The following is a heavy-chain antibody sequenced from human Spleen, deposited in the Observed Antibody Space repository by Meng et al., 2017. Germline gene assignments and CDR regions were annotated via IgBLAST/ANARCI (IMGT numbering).Heavy chain of an antibody. Sequence: SETLSLTCTVSGGSISSYYWSWIRQPPGKGLEWIGYIYYSGSTNYNPSLKSRVTISVDTSKNQFSLKLSSVTAADTAVYYCARIRSSYKLPCATGYYNHLFYYYYGMDVWGQGTTVTVSS. D-gene: IGHD3-9*01. CDR2: IYYSGST. J-gene: IGHJ6*02. CDR1: GGSISSYY. CDR3: ARIRSSYKLPCATGYYNHLFYYYYGMDV. V-gene: IGHV4-59*01.